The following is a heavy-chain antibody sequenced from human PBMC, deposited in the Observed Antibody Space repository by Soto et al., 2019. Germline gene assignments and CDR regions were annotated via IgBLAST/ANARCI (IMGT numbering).Heavy chain of an antibody. CDR2: ISAYNGTA. D-gene: IGHD2-2*01. Sequence: ASVKVSCKASGYTFTNYGITWVRQAPGQGLEWMGWISAYNGTANYAQKFQGRVTITADESTSTAYMELSSLRSEDTAVYYCARVIIRSSSTPYFDYWGQGTLVTVSS. CDR3: ARVIIRSSSTPYFDY. J-gene: IGHJ4*02. V-gene: IGHV1-18*01. CDR1: GYTFTNYG.